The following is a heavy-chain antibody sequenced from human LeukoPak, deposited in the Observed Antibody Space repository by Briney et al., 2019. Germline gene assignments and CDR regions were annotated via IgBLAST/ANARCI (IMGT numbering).Heavy chain of an antibody. CDR2: ISGSGGST. CDR3: AKGDEYSSGWYHFDY. D-gene: IGHD6-19*01. V-gene: IGHV3-23*01. J-gene: IGHJ4*02. Sequence: GGSLRLSCAASGFTFSSYVMSWVRQAPGKGLEWVSAISGSGGSTYYADSVKGRFTISRDNSKNTLYLQMNSLRAEDTAVYYCAKGDEYSSGWYHFDYWGQGTLVTVSS. CDR1: GFTFSSYV.